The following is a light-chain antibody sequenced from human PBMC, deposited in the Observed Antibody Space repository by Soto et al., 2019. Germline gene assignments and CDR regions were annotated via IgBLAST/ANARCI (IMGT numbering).Light chain of an antibody. CDR1: SSDVGAHNY. V-gene: IGLV2-11*01. CDR2: DVS. Sequence: QSALTQPRSVSGSPGQSVTISCTGTSSDVGAHNYVSCYQQHPGKAPKLMTYDVSKRPSGVPDRFAGSKSGNTASLTISGLQAEDEADYYCCSYADNYRYVFGTGTKGTV. CDR3: CSYADNYRYV. J-gene: IGLJ1*01.